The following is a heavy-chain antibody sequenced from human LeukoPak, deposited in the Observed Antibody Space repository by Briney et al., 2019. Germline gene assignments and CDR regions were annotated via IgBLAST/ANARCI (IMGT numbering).Heavy chain of an antibody. CDR2: IYYSGST. CDR1: GGSISSSSYY. CDR3: ARQGDGGCSCGNFDS. Sequence: SETLSLTCTVSGGSISSSSYYWGWIRQPPGNGLEWIGSIYYSGSTYYNPSLKSRVTISVDTSKNQFSLKLSSVTAADTAVYYCARQGDGGCSCGNFDSWGQRTVVRVFS. V-gene: IGHV4-39*01. J-gene: IGHJ4*02. D-gene: IGHD5-18*01.